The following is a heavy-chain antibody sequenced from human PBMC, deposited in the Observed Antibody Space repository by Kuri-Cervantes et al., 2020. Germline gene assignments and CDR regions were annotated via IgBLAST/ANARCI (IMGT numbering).Heavy chain of an antibody. CDR2: ISSSSYI. CDR3: AKERGACSSTSCYVPYYYYGMDV. Sequence: GGSLRLSCAASGFTFSSYSMNWVRQAPGKGLEWVSSISSSSYIYYADSVKGRFTISRDNAKSSLYLQMNSLRAEDTAVYYCAKERGACSSTSCYVPYYYYGMDVWGQGTTVTVSS. D-gene: IGHD2-2*01. CDR1: GFTFSSYS. V-gene: IGHV3-21*01. J-gene: IGHJ6*02.